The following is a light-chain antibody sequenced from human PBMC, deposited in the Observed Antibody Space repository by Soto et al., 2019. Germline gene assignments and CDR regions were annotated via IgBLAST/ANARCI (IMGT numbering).Light chain of an antibody. Sequence: TVLTQSPATLSLSPGERATLSCKASQSIGNSLGWFQQKPGQAPRLLIDDAFNRATGLPARFTGSGSGSDFTLTISSLEPEDFGVYYCQQRYNWPLAFGGGTKVEIK. J-gene: IGKJ4*01. V-gene: IGKV3-11*01. CDR2: DAF. CDR1: QSIGNS. CDR3: QQRYNWPLA.